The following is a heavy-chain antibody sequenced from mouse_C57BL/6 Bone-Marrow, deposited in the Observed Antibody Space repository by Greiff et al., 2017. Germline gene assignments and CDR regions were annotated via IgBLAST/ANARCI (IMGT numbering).Heavy chain of an antibody. Sequence: EVQLQQSGAELVRPGASVKLSCTASGFNIKDDYMHWVKQRPEQGLEWIGWIDPENGDTEYASKFQGKATITADTSSNTAYLQLSSLTSEDTAVYYCTRDYYGTRFAYWGQGTLVTVSA. CDR1: GFNIKDDY. D-gene: IGHD1-1*01. CDR3: TRDYYGTRFAY. J-gene: IGHJ3*01. CDR2: IDPENGDT. V-gene: IGHV14-4*01.